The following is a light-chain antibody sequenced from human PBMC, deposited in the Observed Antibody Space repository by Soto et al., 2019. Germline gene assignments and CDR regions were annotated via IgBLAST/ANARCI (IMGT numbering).Light chain of an antibody. Sequence: EIVLTQSPATLSLSPGESATLSCRASQYINTRLAWYQHRPGQAPRLLIYQTSIRAAGIPARFSASGSGTDFTLTISDVQPEDFALYYCHQRQSWPRTFGQGTKVDIK. V-gene: IGKV3-11*01. CDR3: HQRQSWPRT. CDR1: QYINTR. J-gene: IGKJ1*01. CDR2: QTS.